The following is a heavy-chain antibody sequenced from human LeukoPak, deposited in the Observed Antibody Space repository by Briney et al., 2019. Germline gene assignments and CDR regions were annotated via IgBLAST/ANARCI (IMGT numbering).Heavy chain of an antibody. CDR3: ARDYGGNLDAFDI. CDR2: IYHSGST. J-gene: IGHJ3*02. CDR1: GYSINSAYY. Sequence: SETLSLTCTVSGYSINSAYYWGWIRQPPGKGLEWIGSIYHSGSTYYNPSLQSRVTISVDTSKNQFSLKLSSVTAADTAVYYCARDYGGNLDAFDIWGQGTMVTVSS. V-gene: IGHV4-38-2*02. D-gene: IGHD4-23*01.